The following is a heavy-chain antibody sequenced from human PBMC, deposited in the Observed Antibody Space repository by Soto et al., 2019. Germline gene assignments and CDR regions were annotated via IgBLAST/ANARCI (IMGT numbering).Heavy chain of an antibody. CDR2: ISGSGSTI. CDR3: ARVARNGAL. J-gene: IGHJ4*02. CDR1: GFPFSDYY. V-gene: IGHV3-11*01. Sequence: GGSLSLSCAASGFPFSDYYMSWMSQTPGKGLEWVSYISGSGSTIYYADSVKGRFTISRDNAKNSLYLQMNGPRVEDTAVYYCARVARNGALWGQGTLVTVSS. D-gene: IGHD3-10*01.